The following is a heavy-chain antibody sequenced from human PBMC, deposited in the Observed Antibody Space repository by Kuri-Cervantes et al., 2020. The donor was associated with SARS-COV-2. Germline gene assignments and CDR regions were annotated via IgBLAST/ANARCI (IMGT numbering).Heavy chain of an antibody. CDR2: INPNSGST. V-gene: IGHV1-2*02. J-gene: IGHJ6*02. CDR3: ASNSNYWYYGMDV. Sequence: ASVKVSCKASGYTFTSYYMHWVRQAPGQGLEWMGWINPNSGSTNYAQKFQGRVTMTRDTSISTAYMELSRLRSDDTAVYYCASNSNYWYYGMDVWGQGTTVTVSS. D-gene: IGHD4-11*01. CDR1: GYTFTSYY.